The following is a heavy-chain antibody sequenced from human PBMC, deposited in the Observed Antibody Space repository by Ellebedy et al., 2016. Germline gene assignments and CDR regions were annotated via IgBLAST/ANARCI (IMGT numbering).Heavy chain of an antibody. V-gene: IGHV3-23*01. Sequence: GGSLRLXXAASGFTFSSYAMSWVRQAPGKGLEWVSAISGSGGSTYYADSVKGRFTISRDNSKNTLYLQMNSLRAEDTAAYYCAKAGYSYGPMDYYGMDVWGQGTTVTVSS. CDR2: ISGSGGST. CDR3: AKAGYSYGPMDYYGMDV. CDR1: GFTFSSYA. D-gene: IGHD5-18*01. J-gene: IGHJ6*02.